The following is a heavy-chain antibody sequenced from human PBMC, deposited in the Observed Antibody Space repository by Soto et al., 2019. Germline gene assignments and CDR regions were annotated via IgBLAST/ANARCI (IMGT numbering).Heavy chain of an antibody. Sequence: SETLSLTCAVYGGSFSGYYWSWIRQPPGKGLEWIGEINHSGSTNYNPSLKSRVTISVDTSKNQFSLKLSSVAAADTAVYYCARGPITTNPRFDPWGQGTLVTVSS. J-gene: IGHJ5*02. CDR2: INHSGST. CDR3: ARGPITTNPRFDP. D-gene: IGHD3-22*01. CDR1: GGSFSGYY. V-gene: IGHV4-34*01.